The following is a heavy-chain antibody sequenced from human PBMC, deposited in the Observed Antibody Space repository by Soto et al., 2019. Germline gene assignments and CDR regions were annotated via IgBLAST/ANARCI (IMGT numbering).Heavy chain of an antibody. D-gene: IGHD3-16*02. CDR3: RTIMITFGGVIVELAETYRDY. CDR1: GGSISSSSYY. CDR2: IYYSGST. V-gene: IGHV4-39*01. J-gene: IGHJ4*02. Sequence: SETLSLTCTVSGGSISSSSYYWGWIRQPPGKGLEWIGSIYYSGSTYYNPSLKSRVTISVDTSKNQFSLKLSSVTAADTAVYYCRTIMITFGGVIVELAETYRDYWGQGTLVTVSS.